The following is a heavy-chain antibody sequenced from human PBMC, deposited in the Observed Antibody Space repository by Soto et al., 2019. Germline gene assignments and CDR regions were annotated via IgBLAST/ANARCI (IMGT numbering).Heavy chain of an antibody. Sequence: PSETLSLTCAVYGGSFSGYYLSWIRQPPGKGLEWIGEINHSGSTNYNPSLKSRVTISVDTSKNQFSLKLSSVTAADTAVYYCARLQRGVNCFDYWGQGTRVTVSS. CDR1: GGSFSGYY. CDR2: INHSGST. CDR3: ARLQRGVNCFDY. D-gene: IGHD3-10*01. V-gene: IGHV4-34*01. J-gene: IGHJ4*02.